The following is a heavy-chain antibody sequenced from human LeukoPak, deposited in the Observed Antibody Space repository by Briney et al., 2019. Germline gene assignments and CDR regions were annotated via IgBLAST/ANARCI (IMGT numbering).Heavy chain of an antibody. V-gene: IGHV3-30*03. D-gene: IGHD3-16*01. CDR3: ARDLTEFTWVSGVHY. J-gene: IGHJ4*02. Sequence: PGGSLRLSCAASGFTFSSYSMNWVRQAPGKGLEWVAVISYDGSNKYYADSVKGRFTISRDNSKNALYLQMNSLRAGDTAVYYCARDLTEFTWVSGVHYWGQGTLVTVSS. CDR2: ISYDGSNK. CDR1: GFTFSSYS.